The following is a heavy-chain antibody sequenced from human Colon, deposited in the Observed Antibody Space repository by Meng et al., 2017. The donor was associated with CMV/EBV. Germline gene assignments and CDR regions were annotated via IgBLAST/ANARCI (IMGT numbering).Heavy chain of an antibody. J-gene: IGHJ5*02. D-gene: IGHD6-13*01. V-gene: IGHV1-8*03. CDR2: MNCNSGNT. Sequence: ASVKVSCKASGYTFTTYDINWVRQATGQGLEWMGWMNCNSGNTGYAQKFQGRVTITRNTSISTAYMELSSLRSEDTAVYYCARGQGGSSSWYVLDNWFDPWGQGTLVTVYS. CDR3: ARGQGGSSSWYVLDNWFDP. CDR1: GYTFTTYD.